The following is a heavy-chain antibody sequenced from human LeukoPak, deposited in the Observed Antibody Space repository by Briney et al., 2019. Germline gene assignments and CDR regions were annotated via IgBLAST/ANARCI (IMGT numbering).Heavy chain of an antibody. D-gene: IGHD5-18*01. V-gene: IGHV4-39*07. CDR2: IYYSGST. CDR3: ARGRGYSYGWRGGAFDI. CDR1: GGSISSSSYY. J-gene: IGHJ3*02. Sequence: SETLSLTCTVSGGSISSSSYYWGWIRQPPGKGLEWIGSIYYSGSTYYNPSLKSRVTISVDTSKNQFSLKLSSVTAADTAVYYCARGRGYSYGWRGGAFDIWGQGTMVTVSS.